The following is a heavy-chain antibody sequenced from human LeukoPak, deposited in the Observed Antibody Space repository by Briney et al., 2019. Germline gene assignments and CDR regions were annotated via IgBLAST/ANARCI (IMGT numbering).Heavy chain of an antibody. CDR3: AKIRGYSYGYGDY. Sequence: GGSLRLSCAASGFTFSSYAMSWVRQAPGKGLEWVSAISGSGGSTYYADSVKGRFAISRDNSKKTLYLQMNTLRADDTAVYFCAKIRGYSYGYGDYWGQGTLVTVSS. J-gene: IGHJ4*02. V-gene: IGHV3-23*01. CDR1: GFTFSSYA. D-gene: IGHD5-18*01. CDR2: ISGSGGST.